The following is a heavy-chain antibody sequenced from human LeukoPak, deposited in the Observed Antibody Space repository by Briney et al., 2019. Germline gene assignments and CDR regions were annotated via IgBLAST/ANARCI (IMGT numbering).Heavy chain of an antibody. CDR3: ARHSEYYYDSSGYYGGWFDP. CDR1: GGSISSYY. J-gene: IGHJ5*02. CDR2: IYTSGGT. V-gene: IGHV4-4*09. D-gene: IGHD3-22*01. Sequence: SETLSLTCTVSGGSISSYYWSWIRQPPGKGLEWIGYIYTSGGTNYNPSLKSRVTISVDTSKNQFSLKLSSVTAADTAVYYCARHSEYYYDSSGYYGGWFDPWGQGTLVTVSS.